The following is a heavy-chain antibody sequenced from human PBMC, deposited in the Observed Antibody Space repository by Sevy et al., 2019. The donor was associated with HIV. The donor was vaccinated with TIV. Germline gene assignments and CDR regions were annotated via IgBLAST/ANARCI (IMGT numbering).Heavy chain of an antibody. J-gene: IGHJ4*02. CDR3: VKEGGGEGGDH. D-gene: IGHD2-21*01. CDR1: GFSYSSYG. CDR2: IQYDGSNK. V-gene: IGHV3-30*02. Sequence: GGSLRLSCAASGFSYSSYGMHWVRQAPGKGLEWGAYIQYDGSNKDYADSVKGRFTISRDNSKNTLDLQMNSLRVEDTAVYYCVKEGGGEGGDHWGQGTLVTVSS.